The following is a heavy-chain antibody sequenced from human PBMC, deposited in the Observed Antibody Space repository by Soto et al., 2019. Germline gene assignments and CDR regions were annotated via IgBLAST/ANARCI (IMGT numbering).Heavy chain of an antibody. CDR1: SGSFSGYY. Sequence: SETLSLTCAVYSGSFSGYYWSWISQPPGKGLEWIGEINHSGSTNYNPSLKSRVTISVDTSKNQFSLKLSSVTAADTAVYYCARGKDIVVVVAANNWFDPWGQGTLVTVSS. CDR2: INHSGST. CDR3: ARGKDIVVVVAANNWFDP. D-gene: IGHD2-15*01. V-gene: IGHV4-34*01. J-gene: IGHJ5*02.